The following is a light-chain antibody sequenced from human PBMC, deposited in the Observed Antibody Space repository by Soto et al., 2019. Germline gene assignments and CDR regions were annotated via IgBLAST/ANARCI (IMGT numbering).Light chain of an antibody. CDR1: QSVSSSY. Sequence: EVVLTQSPGTLSLSPGERATLSCRASQSVSSSYLAWYQQKPGQAPRRLIYGTSSRATGIPDRFSGSGSATDFTLTISRLEPEDFAVYYCQQYGSSSWTFGQGPKLEIK. CDR3: QQYGSSSWT. CDR2: GTS. V-gene: IGKV3-20*01. J-gene: IGKJ1*01.